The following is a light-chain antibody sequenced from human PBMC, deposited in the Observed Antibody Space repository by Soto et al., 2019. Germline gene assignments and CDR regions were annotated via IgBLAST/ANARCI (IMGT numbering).Light chain of an antibody. CDR3: QQYNSYQYT. J-gene: IGKJ2*01. Sequence: DIQVSQSPSTLSASVGDRVTITCRASQSISSWLAWYQQKPGKAPKLLIYKASSLEGGIPSRFSGSGSETEFTLTISSLQPEDFATYYCQQYNSYQYTFGQGTKVDIK. V-gene: IGKV1-5*03. CDR1: QSISSW. CDR2: KAS.